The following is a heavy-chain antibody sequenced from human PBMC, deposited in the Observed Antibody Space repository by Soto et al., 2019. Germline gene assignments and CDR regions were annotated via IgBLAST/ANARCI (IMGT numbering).Heavy chain of an antibody. J-gene: IGHJ4*02. CDR2: IIPFLGKT. CDR1: GSIFITYG. Sequence: QVQLVQSGAELKMPGSSVKVSCKTSGSIFITYGFSWVRQAPGQGLEWMGVIIPFLGKTNHAQKFQGRVSTTADKATSTVYMDLTNLTFEDTAVYFCARETAHRGASGRPLLPENFDSWGQGTLVTVSS. V-gene: IGHV1-69*06. D-gene: IGHD3-10*01. CDR3: ARETAHRGASGRPLLPENFDS.